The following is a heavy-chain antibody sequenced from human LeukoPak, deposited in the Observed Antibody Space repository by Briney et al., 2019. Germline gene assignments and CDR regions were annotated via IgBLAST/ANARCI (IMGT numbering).Heavy chain of an antibody. CDR3: ATSDY. V-gene: IGHV4-59*01. CDR2: IYYSGST. CDR1: GGSISGYY. J-gene: IGHJ4*02. Sequence: SETLSLTCTVSGGSISGYYWSWIRQPPGKGLEWIGYIYYSGSTNYNPSLKSRVTISADTSKNQFSLKLSSVTAADTAVYYCATSDYWGQGTLVTVSS.